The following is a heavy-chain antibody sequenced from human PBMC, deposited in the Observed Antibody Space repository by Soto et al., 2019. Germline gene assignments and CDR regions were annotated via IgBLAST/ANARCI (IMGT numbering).Heavy chain of an antibody. CDR2: ISYDGSNK. J-gene: IGHJ6*02. CDR1: GFTFSSYA. Sequence: ALRLSCAASGFTFSSYAMHWVRQAPGKGLEWVAVISYDGSNKYYADSVKGRFTISRDNAKNSLYLQMNSLRDEDTAVYYCARSKGRVWGQGTTVTVSS. CDR3: ARSKGRV. V-gene: IGHV3-30-3*01.